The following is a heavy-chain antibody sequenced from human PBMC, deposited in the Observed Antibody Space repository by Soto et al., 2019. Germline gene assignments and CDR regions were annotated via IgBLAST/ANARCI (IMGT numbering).Heavy chain of an antibody. D-gene: IGHD1-1*01. CDR1: GFTFSSYG. CDR3: VRDDDNLDNGLEH. Sequence: QVQLVESGGGVVQPGGSLRLSCTASGFTFSSYGMHWVRQAPGKGLQWVAVIPHDGTYQYYLDSVKGRFTISRDNSKDTLYLQMTSLRVEDTAVYYCVRDDDNLDNGLEHWGQGTLVTVSS. CDR2: IPHDGTYQ. V-gene: IGHV3-30*19. J-gene: IGHJ1*01.